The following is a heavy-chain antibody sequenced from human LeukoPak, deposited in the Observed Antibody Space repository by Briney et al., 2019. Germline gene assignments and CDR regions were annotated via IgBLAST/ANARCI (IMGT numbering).Heavy chain of an antibody. D-gene: IGHD3-9*01. CDR2: IYYSGST. CDR1: GGSISSSSYY. Sequence: SETLSLTCTVSGGSISSSSYYWGWIRQPPGKGLEWIGSIYYSGSTYYNPSLKSRVTISVDTSKNQFSLQLNSVTAADTAVYYCARHGYYDILTGHYYYYGMDVWGQGTTVTVSS. CDR3: ARHGYYDILTGHYYYYGMDV. V-gene: IGHV4-39*01. J-gene: IGHJ6*02.